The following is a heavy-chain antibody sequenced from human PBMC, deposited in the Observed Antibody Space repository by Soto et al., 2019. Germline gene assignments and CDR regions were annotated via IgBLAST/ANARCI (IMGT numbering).Heavy chain of an antibody. D-gene: IGHD1-1*01. Sequence: QVRLQEWGPGLVKPSQTLSLKCSVSGGSITTGGRYWSWIRQLPGKGMEWIGDIYYSGNTYYNASLKSPGNISVEAAKNQFSLKLSSVTAADTAVYYCAQALVFTGSDGFDIWGQGRLVTVSS. V-gene: IGHV4-31*02. CDR1: GGSITTGGRY. CDR2: IYYSGNT. CDR3: AQALVFTGSDGFDI. J-gene: IGHJ3*02.